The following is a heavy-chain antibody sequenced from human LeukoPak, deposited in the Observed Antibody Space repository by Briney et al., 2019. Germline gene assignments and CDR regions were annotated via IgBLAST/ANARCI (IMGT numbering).Heavy chain of an antibody. D-gene: IGHD1-26*01. V-gene: IGHV3-30*18. CDR1: GFSFRSYG. CDR3: AKDSGSYFFDY. CDR2: ISNDGSNK. Sequence: GGSLRLSCGASGFSFRSYGMHWVRQAPGKGLEGVALISNDGSNKHYADSVKGRFTISRDNSKNTLYLQMNSLRAEDTAVYYCAKDSGSYFFDYWGQGTLVTVSS. J-gene: IGHJ4*02.